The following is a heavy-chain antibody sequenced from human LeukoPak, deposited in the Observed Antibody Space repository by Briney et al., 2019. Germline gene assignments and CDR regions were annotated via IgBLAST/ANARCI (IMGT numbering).Heavy chain of an antibody. CDR2: ISSSSSYI. CDR3: ARDTAWWSLFFDY. Sequence: PGGSLRLSCAAPGFTFSSYSMNWVRQAPGKGLEWVSSISSSSSYIYYADSVKGRFTISRDNAKNSLYLQMNSLRAEDTAVYYCARDTAWWSLFFDYWGQGTLVTVSS. V-gene: IGHV3-21*01. D-gene: IGHD2-15*01. CDR1: GFTFSSYS. J-gene: IGHJ4*02.